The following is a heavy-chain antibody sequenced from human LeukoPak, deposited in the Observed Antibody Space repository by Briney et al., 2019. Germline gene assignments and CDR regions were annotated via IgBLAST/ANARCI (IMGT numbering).Heavy chain of an antibody. CDR1: GHSISTVYY. D-gene: IGHD3-10*01. J-gene: IGHJ6*04. Sequence: SETLSLTCAVSGHSISTVYYWGWIRQPPGKGLEWIGSMSHNRGTYYNPSLKSRITISMDTSKNQISLRLTSVTAADTAVYYCASYYASGVSAYNYYGMDVWGKGTTVTVSS. CDR2: MSHNRGT. CDR3: ASYYASGVSAYNYYGMDV. V-gene: IGHV4-38-2*01.